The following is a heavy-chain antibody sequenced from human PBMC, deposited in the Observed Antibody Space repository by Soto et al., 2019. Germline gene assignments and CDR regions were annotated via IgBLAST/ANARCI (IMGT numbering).Heavy chain of an antibody. CDR2: IIPIFGTA. V-gene: IGHV1-69*13. J-gene: IGHJ4*02. D-gene: IGHD5-12*01. CDR1: GGTFSSYA. Sequence: SEKVSCKASGGTFSSYAISWVRQAPGQGLEWMGGIIPIFGTANYAQKFQGRVTITADESTSTAYMELSSLRSEDTAVYYCARERQKWLRLGSMVYWGQGTLVTVSS. CDR3: ARERQKWLRLGSMVY.